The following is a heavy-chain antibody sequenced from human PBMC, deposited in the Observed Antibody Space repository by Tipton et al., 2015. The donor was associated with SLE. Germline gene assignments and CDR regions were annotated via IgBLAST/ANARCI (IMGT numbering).Heavy chain of an antibody. Sequence: TLSLTCTVSGGSISSGGYYWTWIRQLPGKGLEWIGYIYYIGNTYYNPSLGSRLTISVDTSKDQFSLRLTSVTAADTAVYYCARATDWNLSPDVWGKGTTVTVSS. J-gene: IGHJ6*04. V-gene: IGHV4-31*03. D-gene: IGHD1-7*01. CDR2: IYYIGNT. CDR1: GGSISSGGYY. CDR3: ARATDWNLSPDV.